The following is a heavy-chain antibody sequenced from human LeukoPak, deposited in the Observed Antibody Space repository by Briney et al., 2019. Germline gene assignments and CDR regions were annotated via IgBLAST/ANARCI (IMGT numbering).Heavy chain of an antibody. J-gene: IGHJ4*02. V-gene: IGHV1-18*01. CDR3: ARVRGDYYDSSGYYPFDY. Sequence: ASVKVSCKASGYTFTSYGISWVRQAPGQGLEWMGWISAYNGNTNYAQKLQGRVTMTTDTSTSTAYMELSSLRSEDTAVYYCARVRGDYYDSSGYYPFDYWGQGTLVTVSS. D-gene: IGHD3-22*01. CDR2: ISAYNGNT. CDR1: GYTFTSYG.